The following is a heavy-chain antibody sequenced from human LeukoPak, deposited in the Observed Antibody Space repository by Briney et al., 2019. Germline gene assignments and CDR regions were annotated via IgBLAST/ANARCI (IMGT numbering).Heavy chain of an antibody. CDR2: INHSGST. Sequence: SETLSLTCAVYGGSFSGYYWSWLRQPPGKGLEWIGEINHSGSTNYDPSLKSRVTISVDTSKNQFALKLSSVTAADTAVYYGARVGNPFDYWGQGTLVTVSS. V-gene: IGHV4-34*01. D-gene: IGHD4-23*01. CDR1: GGSFSGYY. J-gene: IGHJ4*02. CDR3: ARVGNPFDY.